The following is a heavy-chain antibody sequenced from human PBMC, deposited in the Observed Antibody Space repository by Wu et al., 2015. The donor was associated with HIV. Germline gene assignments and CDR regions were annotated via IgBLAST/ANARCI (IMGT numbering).Heavy chain of an antibody. Sequence: QVQLVQSGAEVKKPGTSVKVSCKAFGYAFSDYYLHWVRQVPGQGLEWMGWMDPNNGATNYAPKFQGMIIMTRDTSINTVYLELRRLRSDDTAVYFCTRDAGGPRRITMTVVVLNLTPWGQGT. CDR1: GYAFSDYY. CDR2: MDPNNGAT. D-gene: IGHD3-22*01. J-gene: IGHJ4*02. V-gene: IGHV1-2*02. CDR3: TRDAGGPRRITMTVVVLNLTP.